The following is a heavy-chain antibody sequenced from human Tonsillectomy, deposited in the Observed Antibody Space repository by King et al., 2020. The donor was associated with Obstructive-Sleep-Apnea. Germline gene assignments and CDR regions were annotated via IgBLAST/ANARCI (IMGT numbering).Heavy chain of an antibody. V-gene: IGHV7-4-1*02. D-gene: IGHD2-15*01. Sequence: VQMVESGSELKKTGASVKVSCKASGYTFTSYAMNWVRQAPGQGLEWMGWINTNTGNPTYAQDFTRRVVFSLDTSVSTAYLQISGLKTEDTAVYYCARGYCGGASCSNFDYWGQGTLVTVSS. CDR1: GYTFTSYA. J-gene: IGHJ4*02. CDR3: ARGYCGGASCSNFDY. CDR2: INTNTGNP.